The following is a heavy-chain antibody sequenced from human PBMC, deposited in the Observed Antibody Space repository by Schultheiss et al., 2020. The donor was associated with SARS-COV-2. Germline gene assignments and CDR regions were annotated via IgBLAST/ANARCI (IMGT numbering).Heavy chain of an antibody. Sequence: SQTLSLTCTVSGGSISSYYWSWIRQPPGKGLEWIGEIYHSGSTYYNPSLKSRVTISVDTSKNQFSLKLSSVTAADTAVYYCVRDRGYCSGGVCYTVLDYWGQGTLVTVSS. CDR1: GGSISSYY. CDR2: IYHSGST. J-gene: IGHJ4*02. D-gene: IGHD2-8*02. V-gene: IGHV4-34*09. CDR3: VRDRGYCSGGVCYTVLDY.